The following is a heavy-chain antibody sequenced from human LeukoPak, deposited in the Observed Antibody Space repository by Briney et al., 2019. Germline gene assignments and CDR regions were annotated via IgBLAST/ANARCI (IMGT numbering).Heavy chain of an antibody. CDR3: ARGFCSSTSCYQGPFDF. J-gene: IGHJ4*02. CDR2: ISESGTGT. D-gene: IGHD2-2*01. CDR1: GFTFTSYA. V-gene: IGHV3-23*01. Sequence: GGSLRLSCAASGFTFTSYAMSWVRQAPGKGLEWLSAISESGTGTWYADSVKGRFTISRDNSKNTLYLQMNSLRTEDTAVYYCARGFCSSTSCYQGPFDFWGQGTLVTVSS.